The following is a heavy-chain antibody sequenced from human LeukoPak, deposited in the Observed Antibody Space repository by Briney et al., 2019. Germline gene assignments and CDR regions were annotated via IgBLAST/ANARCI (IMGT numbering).Heavy chain of an antibody. CDR1: GFIFGDYA. J-gene: IGHJ3*02. D-gene: IGHD3-16*01. CDR2: ISYDGSNK. V-gene: IGHV3-30*18. CDR3: AKDGSGGLGAFDI. Sequence: PGGSLRLSCAASGFIFGDYAMHWVRQAPGKGLEWVAVISYDGSNKYYADSVKGRFTISRDNSKNTLYLQMNSLRAEDTAVYYCAKDGSGGLGAFDIWGQGTMVTVSS.